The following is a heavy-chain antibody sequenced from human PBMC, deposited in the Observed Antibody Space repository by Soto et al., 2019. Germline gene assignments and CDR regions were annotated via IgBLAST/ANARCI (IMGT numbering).Heavy chain of an antibody. CDR3: AKETRVATIDYYYYFMDV. J-gene: IGHJ6*03. D-gene: IGHD5-12*01. Sequence: PGGSLRLSCAASGFTFSSYGMHWVRQAPGKGLEWVAVISYDGSNKYYADSVKGRFTISRDNSKNTLYLQMNSLRAEDTAVYYCAKETRVATIDYYYYFMDVWGKGTTVTVSS. CDR2: ISYDGSNK. V-gene: IGHV3-30*18. CDR1: GFTFSSYG.